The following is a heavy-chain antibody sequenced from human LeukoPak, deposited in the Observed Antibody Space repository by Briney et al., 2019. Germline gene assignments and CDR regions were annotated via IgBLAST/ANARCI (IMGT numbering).Heavy chain of an antibody. D-gene: IGHD3-10*01. J-gene: IGHJ4*02. CDR1: GFTFNAYA. V-gene: IGHV3-30*04. CDR3: ARGGPLGDTNRFDF. CDR2: LAYDGTNN. Sequence: PGRSLRLSCTASGFTFNAYAMHWVRQAPGKGLEWVSLLAYDGTNNQYEYSLKGRFTIYRDNSRNTVDLQMNDLRVGDTAVYYCARGGPLGDTNRFDFWGQGALVTVSA.